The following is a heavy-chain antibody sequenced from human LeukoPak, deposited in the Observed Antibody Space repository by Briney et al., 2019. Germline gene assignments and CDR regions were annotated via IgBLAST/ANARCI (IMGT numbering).Heavy chain of an antibody. D-gene: IGHD3-10*01. CDR1: GGSISSGSYY. J-gene: IGHJ5*02. CDR3: ARGLTYYYGSGSNNWFDP. Sequence: SEALSLTCTVSGGSISSGSYYWSWIRQPARKGLELIGRIFTSGRTNYNPSLKSRVTISLDTSKNQFSLKLSSVTAADTAVYYCARGLTYYYGSGSNNWFDPWGQGTLVTVSS. CDR2: IFTSGRT. V-gene: IGHV4-61*02.